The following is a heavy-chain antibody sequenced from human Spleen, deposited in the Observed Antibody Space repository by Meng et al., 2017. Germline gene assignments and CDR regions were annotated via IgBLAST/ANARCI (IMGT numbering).Heavy chain of an antibody. J-gene: IGHJ4*02. Sequence: GESLKISCAASGFSISTYTINWVRQAPGKGLEWVSSISSYSHFIYYVDSVKGRFTISRDNAKNTVFLQINSLRAEDTAVYYCARSPIDKYDLSALPLDYWGQGTLVTVSS. V-gene: IGHV3-21*06. D-gene: IGHD3-22*01. CDR1: GFSISTYT. CDR2: ISSYSHFI. CDR3: ARSPIDKYDLSALPLDY.